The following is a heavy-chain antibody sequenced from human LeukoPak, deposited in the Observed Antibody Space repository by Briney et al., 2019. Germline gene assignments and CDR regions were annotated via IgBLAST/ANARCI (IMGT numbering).Heavy chain of an antibody. CDR1: GFTFSSYG. CDR3: ARLGENGYFDY. CDR2: IWYDGSNK. D-gene: IGHD2-8*01. V-gene: IGHV3-33*01. J-gene: IGHJ4*02. Sequence: GGSLRLSCAASGFTFSSYGMHWVRQAPGKGLEWVAVIWYDGSNKYYADSVKGRFTISRDNSKNTLYLQMNSLGAEDTAVYYCARLGENGYFDYWGQGTLVTVSS.